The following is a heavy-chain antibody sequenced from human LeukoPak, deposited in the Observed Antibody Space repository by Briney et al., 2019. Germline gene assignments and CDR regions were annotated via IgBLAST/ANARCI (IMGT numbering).Heavy chain of an antibody. J-gene: IGHJ5*02. CDR3: ARDLLYVVGDILVVPAQGWFDP. V-gene: IGHV4-4*07. CDR1: GGSISSYY. CDR2: IYTSGST. D-gene: IGHD2-2*01. Sequence: SETLSLTCTVSGGSISSYYWSWIRQPAGKGLEWIGRIYTSGSTNYNPSLKSRVTMSVDTSKNQFSLKLSSVTAADTAVYYCARDLLYVVGDILVVPAQGWFDPWGQGTLVTVSS.